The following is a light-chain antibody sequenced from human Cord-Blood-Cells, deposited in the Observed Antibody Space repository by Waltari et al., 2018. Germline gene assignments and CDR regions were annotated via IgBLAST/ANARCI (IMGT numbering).Light chain of an antibody. CDR2: DVS. CDR3: SSYTSSSTWV. CDR1: SSDVGGSYY. J-gene: IGLJ3*02. V-gene: IGLV2-14*03. Sequence: QSALTQPASVPGSPGQSITLSSTGTSSDVGGSYYVSWYQHHPVKAPKLMIYDVSNRPSGFSNRFSGSKSGNTASLTISGLQAEDEADYYCSSYTSSSTWVFGGGTKLTVL.